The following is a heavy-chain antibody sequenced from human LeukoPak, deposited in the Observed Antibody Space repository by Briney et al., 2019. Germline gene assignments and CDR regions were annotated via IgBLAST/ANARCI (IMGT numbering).Heavy chain of an antibody. J-gene: IGHJ6*03. CDR3: AKTLRDLFSSYYYYYMDV. Sequence: SETLSLTCTVSGGSISTHYWSWIRQPPRKGPEWIGYIYYSGSTNYNPSLKSRVTISVDTSKNQFSLKLSSVTAADTAVYYCAKTLRDLFSSYYYYYMDVWGKGTTVTVSS. D-gene: IGHD3-10*01. CDR1: GGSISTHY. V-gene: IGHV4-59*11. CDR2: IYYSGST.